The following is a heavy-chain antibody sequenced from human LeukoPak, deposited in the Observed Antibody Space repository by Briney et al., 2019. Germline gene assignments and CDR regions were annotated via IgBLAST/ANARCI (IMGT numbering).Heavy chain of an antibody. CDR1: GASISSGSNY. Sequence: SETLSLTCSVSGASISSGSNYWGWIRQPPGKTLEWIGSIYSSGSTYYNPSLKSRVIIIIDTPKNHFSLKLSSVTAADTAVYYCARPRRGYSYALAFDIWGQGTMVTVSA. CDR3: ARPRRGYSYALAFDI. J-gene: IGHJ3*02. V-gene: IGHV4-39*07. D-gene: IGHD5-18*01. CDR2: IYSSGST.